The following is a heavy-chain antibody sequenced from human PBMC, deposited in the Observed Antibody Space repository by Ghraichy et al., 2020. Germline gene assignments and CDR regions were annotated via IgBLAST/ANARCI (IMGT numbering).Heavy chain of an antibody. CDR1: GFTFSSYW. CDR3: ARWHYGDLLPDY. Sequence: GESLNISCVASGFTFSSYWMSWVRQGPGKGLEWVANINQDGSDKYYVDSVKGRFTISRDNAKRSLYLQMNSLRAEDTAVYYCARWHYGDLLPDYWGQGTLVTASS. V-gene: IGHV3-7*01. J-gene: IGHJ4*02. CDR2: INQDGSDK. D-gene: IGHD4-17*01.